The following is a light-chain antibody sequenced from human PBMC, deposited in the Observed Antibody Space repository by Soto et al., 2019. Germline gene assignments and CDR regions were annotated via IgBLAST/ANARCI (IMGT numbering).Light chain of an antibody. Sequence: QSVLTQPASVSGSSGQSITISCTGTSSDVGAYNYVSWYQQHPGKAPKLMMFDVNNRPSGVSNRFSGSKSGNTASLTISGLQAEDEGDYYCCSYRSSSTYVFGTGTKVTVL. J-gene: IGLJ1*01. V-gene: IGLV2-14*01. CDR3: CSYRSSSTYV. CDR1: SSDVGAYNY. CDR2: DVN.